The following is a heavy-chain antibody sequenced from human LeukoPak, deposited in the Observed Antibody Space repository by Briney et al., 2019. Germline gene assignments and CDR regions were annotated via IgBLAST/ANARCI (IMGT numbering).Heavy chain of an antibody. CDR1: GFIFSNHA. CDR2: IGSSSSTI. Sequence: PGGSLRLSCAASGFIFSNHAMSWVRQAPGKGLEWVSYIGSSSSTIYYADSVKGRFTISRDNDKNSLYLQMNSLRDEDTAVYYCARKVPFDPWGQGTLVTVSS. CDR3: ARKVPFDP. V-gene: IGHV3-48*02. J-gene: IGHJ5*02.